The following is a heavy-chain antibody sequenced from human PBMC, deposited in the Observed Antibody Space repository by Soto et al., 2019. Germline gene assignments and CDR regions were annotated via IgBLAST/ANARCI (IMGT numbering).Heavy chain of an antibody. CDR3: AKTGPYDILTYWYFDL. J-gene: IGHJ2*01. V-gene: IGHV4-39*01. D-gene: IGHD3-9*01. Sequence: QLQLQESGPGLVNPSETLSLTCTVSGDSISSSSYYWVWIRQPPGRGLEWIGSIFYSGTTYYNPSLKSRVTISIDTSKNQFSLKLTSVTAADTAVYYCAKTGPYDILTYWYFDLWGRGTLVTVSS. CDR2: IFYSGTT. CDR1: GDSISSSSYY.